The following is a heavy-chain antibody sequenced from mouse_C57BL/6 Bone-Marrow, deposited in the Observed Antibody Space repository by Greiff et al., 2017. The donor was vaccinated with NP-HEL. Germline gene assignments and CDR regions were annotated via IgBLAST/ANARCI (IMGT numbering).Heavy chain of an antibody. CDR1: GYTFTSYG. CDR3: ARSGSSYVKWYCDV. J-gene: IGHJ1*03. D-gene: IGHD1-1*01. CDR2: IYPRSGNT. Sequence: QVQLQQSGAELARPGASVKLSCKASGYTFTSYGISWVKQRTGQGLEWIGEIYPRSGNTYYNEKFKGKATMTADKSSSTAYMELRSLTSEDSAVYFCARSGSSYVKWYCDVWGTGTTVTVSS. V-gene: IGHV1-81*01.